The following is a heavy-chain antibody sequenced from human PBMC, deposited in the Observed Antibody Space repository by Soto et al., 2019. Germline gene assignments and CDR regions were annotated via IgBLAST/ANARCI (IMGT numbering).Heavy chain of an antibody. J-gene: IGHJ6*03. Sequence: ASETLSLTCAVYGGSFSGYYWSWIRQPPGKGLEWIGEINHSGSTNYNPSLKSRVTISVDTSKNQFSLKLSSVTAADTAVYYCARDSVYSTYYDFWSGYFYMDVWGKGTTVTVSS. V-gene: IGHV4-34*01. CDR2: INHSGST. D-gene: IGHD3-3*01. CDR1: GGSFSGYY. CDR3: ARDSVYSTYYDFWSGYFYMDV.